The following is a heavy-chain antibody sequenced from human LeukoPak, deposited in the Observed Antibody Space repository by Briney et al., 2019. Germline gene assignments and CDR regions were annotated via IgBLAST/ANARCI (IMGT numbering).Heavy chain of an antibody. J-gene: IGHJ4*02. D-gene: IGHD2-2*01. CDR1: GFTVSSDY. Sequence: GGSLRLSCAASGFTVSSDYMSWVRQAPGKGLEWVSVIYSGGDTFYADSVKGRFTISRDTSKNTLSLQMNSLRAGDTAVYYCARLPVDWGQGTLVTVSS. CDR3: ARLPVD. CDR2: IYSGGDT. V-gene: IGHV3-66*01.